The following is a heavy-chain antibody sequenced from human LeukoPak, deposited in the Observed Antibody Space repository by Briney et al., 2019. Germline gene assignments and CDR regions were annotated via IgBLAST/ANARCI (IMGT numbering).Heavy chain of an antibody. CDR1: GFTFNSYA. D-gene: IGHD6-19*01. Sequence: GGSLRLSCAASGFTFNSYAMTWVRQAPGKGLEWVSAISGSGGSTYYADSVKGRFTISRDNSRNTLFLHMNTLRAEDTAVYYCARGYSSGWYPWGQGTLVTVSS. V-gene: IGHV3-23*01. J-gene: IGHJ5*02. CDR3: ARGYSSGWYP. CDR2: ISGSGGST.